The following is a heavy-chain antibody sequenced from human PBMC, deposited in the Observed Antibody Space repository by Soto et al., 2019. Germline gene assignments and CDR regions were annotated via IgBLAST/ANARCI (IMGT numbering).Heavy chain of an antibody. V-gene: IGHV3-33*01. CDR1: RFTFSTYG. J-gene: IGHJ4*02. CDR3: ARLKTSYYYGSGSPLGLDY. CDR2: IWYDGSNK. D-gene: IGHD3-10*01. Sequence: PGGSLRLSCAASRFTFSTYGMHWVRQAPGKGLEWVAVIWYDGSNKYYADSVKGRFTISRDNSKNTLYLQMNSLRAEDTAVYYCARLKTSYYYGSGSPLGLDYWRQGTLVTVSS.